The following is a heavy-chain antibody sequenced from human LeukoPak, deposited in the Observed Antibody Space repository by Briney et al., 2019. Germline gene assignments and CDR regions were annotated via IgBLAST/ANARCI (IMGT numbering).Heavy chain of an antibody. Sequence: ASVKVSCKASGYTFTGYYMHWVRQAPGQGLEWMGWINPNSGGTNYAQNFQGRVTMTRDTSISTAYMELSRLRSDDTAVYYCARGGGDDSSGYYPDYWGQGTLVTVSS. CDR3: ARGGGDDSSGYYPDY. CDR1: GYTFTGYY. D-gene: IGHD3-22*01. CDR2: INPNSGGT. J-gene: IGHJ4*02. V-gene: IGHV1-2*02.